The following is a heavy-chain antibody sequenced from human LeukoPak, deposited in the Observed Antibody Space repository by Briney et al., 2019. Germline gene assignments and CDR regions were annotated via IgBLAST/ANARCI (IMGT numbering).Heavy chain of an antibody. J-gene: IGHJ4*02. Sequence: SETLSLTXTVSGGSFSSYHWSWIRQFAGKGLEWIGRAHPDRTTNYNPSLKSRGTMSIDTSKNQFSLKLNSVTAADTAVYYCARDWLYTNGYSYFDYWGQGTLVTVSS. CDR2: AHPDRTT. CDR3: ARDWLYTNGYSYFDY. V-gene: IGHV4-4*07. D-gene: IGHD2-8*01. CDR1: GGSFSSYH.